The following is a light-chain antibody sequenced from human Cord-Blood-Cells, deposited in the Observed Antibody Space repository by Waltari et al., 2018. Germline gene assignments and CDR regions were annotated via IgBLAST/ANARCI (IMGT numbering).Light chain of an antibody. CDR3: QQYNSYSRT. Sequence: DIQMTQSPATLSASLGDRVTITCRASQSISSWLAWYQQKAGKAPKLLIYKASSLESGVPSRFSGSGSGTEFTLTISSLQPDDFATYYCQQYNSYSRTFGQGTKLEIK. V-gene: IGKV1-5*03. CDR1: QSISSW. J-gene: IGKJ2*01. CDR2: KAS.